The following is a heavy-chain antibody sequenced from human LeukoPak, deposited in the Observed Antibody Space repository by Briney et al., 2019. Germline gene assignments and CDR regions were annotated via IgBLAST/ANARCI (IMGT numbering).Heavy chain of an antibody. Sequence: SVXVSCKASGYTFSNYGINWVRQAPGQGLEWMGWISTYNDNTNYAQKLQGRVTITTDTSTITAYMELTSLTSDDTAVYYCARVVFEVGFQFDFWGQGTLVTVSS. CDR2: ISTYNDNT. V-gene: IGHV1-18*01. CDR3: ARVVFEVGFQFDF. CDR1: GYTFSNYG. J-gene: IGHJ4*02. D-gene: IGHD1-26*01.